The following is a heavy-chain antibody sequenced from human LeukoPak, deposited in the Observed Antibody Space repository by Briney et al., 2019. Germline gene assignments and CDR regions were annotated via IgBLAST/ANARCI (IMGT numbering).Heavy chain of an antibody. V-gene: IGHV3-48*01. D-gene: IGHD3-10*01. Sequence: PGGSLRLSCAASGFTFSSYSMNWVRQAPGKGLEWVSYISSSSSTIYYADSVKGRFTISRDNSKNTLYLQMNSLRAEDTAVYYCAKDHGSLGSGLNWGQGTLVTVSS. CDR1: GFTFSSYS. CDR2: ISSSSSTI. CDR3: AKDHGSLGSGLN. J-gene: IGHJ4*02.